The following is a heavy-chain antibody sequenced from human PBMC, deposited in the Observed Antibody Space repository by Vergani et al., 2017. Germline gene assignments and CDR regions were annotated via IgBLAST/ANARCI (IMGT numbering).Heavy chain of an antibody. J-gene: IGHJ5*02. CDR1: GFTFSTYA. CDR3: ARDLRLLYNRFDP. D-gene: IGHD5-12*01. CDR2: ISGSGAIT. V-gene: IGHV3-23*01. Sequence: EVQLLESGGSLKQPGGSVRLSCAASGFTFSTYAMHWVRQAPGKGLEWVSFISGSGAITYSVDSLRFTISRDNSRNTLYLQMNSLRAEDTGVYYCARDLRLLYNRFDPWGQGTLVTVSS.